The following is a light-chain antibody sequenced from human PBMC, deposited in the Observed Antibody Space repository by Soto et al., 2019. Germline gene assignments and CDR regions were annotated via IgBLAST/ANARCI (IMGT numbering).Light chain of an antibody. CDR2: GAS. CDR1: QTISND. CDR3: QQNNKWPPVT. Sequence: EVVMTQSPATVSVSPGEGVTLSCRASQTISNDFAWYQQKPGQAPRLLIYGASTRATGVPARFSGGGSGTEFALTSSRLQSEDFAVYYCQQNNKWPPVTFGGGTKVEIK. J-gene: IGKJ4*01. V-gene: IGKV3-15*01.